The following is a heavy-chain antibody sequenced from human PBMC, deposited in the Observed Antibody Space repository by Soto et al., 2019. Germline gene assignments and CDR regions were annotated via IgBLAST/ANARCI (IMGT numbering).Heavy chain of an antibody. J-gene: IGHJ5*02. D-gene: IGHD6-6*01. CDR3: ARGSHERRSSAPWFAP. Sequence: SVKVSCKASGGTFSSYTSSWVRQAPGQGLEWMGRIIPILGIANYAQKFQGRVTITADKSTSTAYMELSSLRSEDTAVYYCARGSHERRSSAPWFAPWGQGTLVTVSS. V-gene: IGHV1-69*02. CDR2: IIPILGIA. CDR1: GGTFSSYT.